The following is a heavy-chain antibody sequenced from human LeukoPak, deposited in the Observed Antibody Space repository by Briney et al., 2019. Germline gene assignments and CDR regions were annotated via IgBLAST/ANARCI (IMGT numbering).Heavy chain of an antibody. J-gene: IGHJ5*02. D-gene: IGHD3-22*01. CDR1: GFTFSNFW. CDR3: AKRYYYDSSGLLGWFDP. CDR2: IYGDGSFT. V-gene: IGHV3-74*01. Sequence: GGSLRLSCAASGFTFSNFWMHWVRQAPGKGLVWVALIYGDGSFTRYADSVKGRFTISRDNSKNTLYLQMNSLRAEDTAVYYCAKRYYYDSSGLLGWFDPWGQGTLVTVSS.